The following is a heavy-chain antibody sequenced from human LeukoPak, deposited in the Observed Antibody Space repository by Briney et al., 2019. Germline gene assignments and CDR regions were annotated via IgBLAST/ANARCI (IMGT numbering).Heavy chain of an antibody. CDR1: GFTFSNYA. CDR3: AKDGVATITFDY. J-gene: IGHJ4*02. V-gene: IGHV3-23*01. D-gene: IGHD5-12*01. CDR2: ISGSGGAT. Sequence: GGSLRLSCAASGFTFSNYAMSWGRQAPREGLEWDSVISGSGGATYYADSVNGRFTISRDNSKNTLYLQMNSLRAEDTAVYYCAKDGVATITFDYWGQGTLVTVSS.